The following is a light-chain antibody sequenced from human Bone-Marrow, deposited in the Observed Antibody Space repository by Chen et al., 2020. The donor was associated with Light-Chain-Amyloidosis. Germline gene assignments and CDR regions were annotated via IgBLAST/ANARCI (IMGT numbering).Light chain of an antibody. V-gene: IGKV1-33*01. CDR3: QQYGT. CDR1: QDISNY. J-gene: IGKJ3*01. CDR2: DAS. Sequence: DIQMTPSPSSLSASVGDRVTITCQASQDISNYLNRYQQKPGKAPKLLIYDASNLETGVPSRFSGSGSGTDFTFTISSLQPEDIATYYCQQYGTFGPGTKVDIK.